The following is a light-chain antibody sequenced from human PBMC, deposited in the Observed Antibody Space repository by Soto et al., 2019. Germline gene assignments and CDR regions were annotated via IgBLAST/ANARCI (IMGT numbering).Light chain of an antibody. CDR3: YSSRSSSSTLYV. V-gene: IGLV2-14*03. Sequence: QSVLTQPASVSGSPGQSITISCAGTSSDIGGSNYVSWYQQHPGKAPKLMIYGVSNRPSGVSNRFSGSKSGNTASLTISGLQAEDEADYFCYSSRSSSSTLYVFGTGTKLPS. CDR2: GVS. J-gene: IGLJ1*01. CDR1: SSDIGGSNY.